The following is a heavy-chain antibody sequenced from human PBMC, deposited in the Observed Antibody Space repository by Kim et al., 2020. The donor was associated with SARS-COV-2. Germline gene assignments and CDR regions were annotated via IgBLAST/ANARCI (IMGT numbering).Heavy chain of an antibody. D-gene: IGHD2-21*01. J-gene: IGHJ6*02. CDR2: I. CDR3: TRDVLAGGADV. Sequence: IDYAYSVKGRFITSRDNARNSLYLQMNSLRPEDTALYYCTRDVLAGGADVWGQGTAVIVSS. V-gene: IGHV3-9*01.